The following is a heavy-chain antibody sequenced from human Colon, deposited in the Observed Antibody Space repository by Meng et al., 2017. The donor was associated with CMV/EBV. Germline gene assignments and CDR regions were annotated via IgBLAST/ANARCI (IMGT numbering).Heavy chain of an antibody. J-gene: IGHJ4*02. CDR3: VRDPTYCLSCFDY. D-gene: IGHD2-21*01. CDR1: GDSVSNNGAA. CDR2: TYYRSKWFN. Sequence: SETLSLTCAISGDSVSNNGAAWNWIRQSPSRGLEWLGRTYYRSKWFNDYALSMKSRITINPDSSKNQFSLQLNSVTPEDTAVYYCVRDPTYCLSCFDYWGQGTLVTVSS. V-gene: IGHV6-1*01.